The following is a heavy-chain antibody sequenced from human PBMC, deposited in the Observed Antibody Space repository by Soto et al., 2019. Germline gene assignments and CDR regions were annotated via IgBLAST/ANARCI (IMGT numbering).Heavy chain of an antibody. V-gene: IGHV4-34*01. Sequence: PSETLSLTCAVYGGSFSGYYWSWIRQPPGKGLEWIGEINHSGSTNYNPSLKSRVTISVDTSKNQFSLKLSSVTAADTAVYYCARLYGGYYGSGSYYKPRGCFDPWGQGTLVTVSS. CDR1: GGSFSGYY. CDR3: ARLYGGYYGSGSYYKPRGCFDP. J-gene: IGHJ5*02. D-gene: IGHD3-10*01. CDR2: INHSGST.